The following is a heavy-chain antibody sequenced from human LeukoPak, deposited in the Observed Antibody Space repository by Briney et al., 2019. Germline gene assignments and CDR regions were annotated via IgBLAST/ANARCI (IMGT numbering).Heavy chain of an antibody. CDR3: ARSRYNWNDWFDP. D-gene: IGHD1-1*01. J-gene: IGHJ5*02. V-gene: IGHV3-48*01. CDR1: GFTISSYS. CDR2: ISSSSSTI. Sequence: PGGSLRLSCAASGFTISSYSMNWVRQAPGKGLEWVSYISSSSSTIYYADSVKGRFTISRDNAKNSLYLQMNSLRAEDTAVYYCARSRYNWNDWFDPWGQGTLVTVSS.